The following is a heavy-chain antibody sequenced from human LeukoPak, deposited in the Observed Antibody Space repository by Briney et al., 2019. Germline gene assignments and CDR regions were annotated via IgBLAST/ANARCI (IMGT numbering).Heavy chain of an antibody. V-gene: IGHV3-48*03. Sequence: PGGSLRLSCAASGFTFSSYEMNWVRQAPGKGLEWVSYISSSGSTIYYADSVKGRFTISRDNSKNTLYLQMNSLRAEDTAIYYCARANWVSNADAVWWGQGTQVTVSS. J-gene: IGHJ4*02. D-gene: IGHD3-16*01. CDR2: ISSSGSTI. CDR3: ARANWVSNADAVW. CDR1: GFTFSSYE.